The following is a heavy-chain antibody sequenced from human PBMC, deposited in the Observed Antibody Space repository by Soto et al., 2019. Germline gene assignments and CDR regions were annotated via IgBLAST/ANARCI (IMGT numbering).Heavy chain of an antibody. D-gene: IGHD3-16*02. Sequence: GGSQRLSYAASGFTFDDHAMPWIRQAPGKGLGLVSGISWNSGSIGYADSVKGRFTISRDNAKNSLYLQMNSLRAEDTALYYCAHGVLGGELSTYYYYYGMDVWGQGTTVTVSS. J-gene: IGHJ6*02. CDR1: GFTFDDHA. V-gene: IGHV3-9*01. CDR2: ISWNSGSI. CDR3: AHGVLGGELSTYYYYYGMDV.